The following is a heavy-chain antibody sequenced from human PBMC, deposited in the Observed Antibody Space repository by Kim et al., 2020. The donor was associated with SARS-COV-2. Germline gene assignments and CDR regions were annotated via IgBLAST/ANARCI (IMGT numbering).Heavy chain of an antibody. CDR3: ATDLPPYYYDSSGNNAFDI. V-gene: IGHV1-24*01. D-gene: IGHD3-22*01. Sequence: ASVKVSCKVSGYTLTELSMHWVRQAPGKGLEWMGGFDPEDGETIYAQKFQGRVTMTEDTSTDTAYMELSSLRSEDTAVYYCATDLPPYYYDSSGNNAFDIWGQGTMVTVSS. J-gene: IGHJ3*02. CDR2: FDPEDGET. CDR1: GYTLTELS.